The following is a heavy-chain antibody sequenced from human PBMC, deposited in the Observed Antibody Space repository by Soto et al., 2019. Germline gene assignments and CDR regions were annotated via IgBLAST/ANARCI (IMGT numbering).Heavy chain of an antibody. CDR2: IYYSGST. V-gene: IGHV4-31*03. CDR1: GGSISSGGYY. Sequence: QVQLQESGPGLVKPSQTLSLTCTVSGGSISSGGYYWSWIRQLPGKGLEWIGYIYYSGSTYYNPSLKSRVTISVNTSKNQFSLKLSSVTAADTAVYYCARGSAASDAFDIWGQGTMVTVSS. J-gene: IGHJ3*02. CDR3: ARGSAASDAFDI. D-gene: IGHD2-2*01.